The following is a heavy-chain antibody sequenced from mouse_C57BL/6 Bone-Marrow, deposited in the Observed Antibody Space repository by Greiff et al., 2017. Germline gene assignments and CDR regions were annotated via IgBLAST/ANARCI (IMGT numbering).Heavy chain of an antibody. Sequence: VHVKQSGAELVRPGASVKLSCTASGFNIKDDYMHWVKQRPEQGLEWIGWIDPENGDTEYASKFQGKATITADTSSNTAYLQLSSLTSEDTAVYYCTTDGAMDYWGQGTSVTVSS. J-gene: IGHJ4*01. CDR1: GFNIKDDY. CDR3: TTDGAMDY. CDR2: IDPENGDT. V-gene: IGHV14-4*01.